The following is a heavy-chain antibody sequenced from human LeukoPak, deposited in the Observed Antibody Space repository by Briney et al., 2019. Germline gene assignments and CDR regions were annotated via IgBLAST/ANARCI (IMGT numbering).Heavy chain of an antibody. J-gene: IGHJ4*02. Sequence: TLSLTCTVSGGSISSGGYYWSWIRQHPGKGLEWIGYIYYSGSTYYNPSLKSRVTISVDTSKNQFSLKLSSVTAADTAVYYCAREGYYGDQTEGFDYWGQGTLVTVSS. CDR3: AREGYYGDQTEGFDY. CDR1: GGSISSGGYY. CDR2: IYYSGST. D-gene: IGHD4-17*01. V-gene: IGHV4-31*03.